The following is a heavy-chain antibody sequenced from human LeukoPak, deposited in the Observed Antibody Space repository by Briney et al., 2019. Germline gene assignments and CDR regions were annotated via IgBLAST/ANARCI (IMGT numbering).Heavy chain of an antibody. V-gene: IGHV4-59*01. CDR2: IYYSGST. D-gene: IGHD2-2*01. CDR1: GDSISSYH. J-gene: IGHJ5*02. Sequence: SETLSLTCTVSGDSISSYHWSWIRQPPGKGLEWIGYIYYSGSTNYNPSLKSRVTISVDTSKNQFSLKVNSVTAADTAVYYCARITILNLSWFDPWGQGTLVTVSS. CDR3: ARITILNLSWFDP.